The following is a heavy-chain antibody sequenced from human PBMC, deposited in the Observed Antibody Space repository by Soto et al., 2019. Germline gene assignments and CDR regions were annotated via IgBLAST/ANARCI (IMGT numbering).Heavy chain of an antibody. J-gene: IGHJ4*01. Sequence: QVQLEQSGAEVKKPGASVKVSCTTSGYTFTSYTLHWVRQAPGQGLEWMGWINAGNGREKSSQRFQDRVSLSTDKSATTAYMELRSLRSEDTAMYFWARGGGWVGEASFDSWGQGTLVTVSS. CDR2: INAGNGRE. D-gene: IGHD3-10*01. V-gene: IGHV1-3*01. CDR3: ARGGGWVGEASFDS. CDR1: GYTFTSYT.